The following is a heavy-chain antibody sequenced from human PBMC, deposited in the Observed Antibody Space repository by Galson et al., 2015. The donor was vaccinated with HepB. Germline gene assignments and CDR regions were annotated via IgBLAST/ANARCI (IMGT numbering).Heavy chain of an antibody. CDR1: GFTFSSYS. D-gene: IGHD3-10*01. Sequence: SLRLSCAASGFTFSSYSMNWVRQAPGKGLEWVSSISSSSSYIYYADSVKGRFTISRDNAKNSLYLQMNSLRAEDTAVYYCARDSLRFGELFPFDYWGQGTLVTVSS. J-gene: IGHJ4*02. V-gene: IGHV3-21*01. CDR3: ARDSLRFGELFPFDY. CDR2: ISSSSSYI.